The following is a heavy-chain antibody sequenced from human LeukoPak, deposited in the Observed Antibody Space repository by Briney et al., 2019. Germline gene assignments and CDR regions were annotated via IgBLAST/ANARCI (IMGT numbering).Heavy chain of an antibody. CDR1: GFTFSSYE. D-gene: IGHD5-18*01. CDR3: ATDLVDTAMVTGDGAFDI. V-gene: IGHV3-48*03. Sequence: GGSLRLSCAASGFTFSSYEMNWVRQAPGKGLEWVSYISSSGSTIYYADSVKGRFTISRDNAKNSLYLQMNSLRAEDTAVYYCATDLVDTAMVTGDGAFDIWGQGTMVTVSS. J-gene: IGHJ3*02. CDR2: ISSSGSTI.